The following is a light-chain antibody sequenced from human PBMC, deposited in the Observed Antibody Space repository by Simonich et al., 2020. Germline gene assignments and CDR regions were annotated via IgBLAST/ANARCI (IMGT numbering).Light chain of an antibody. CDR3: QVWDSSSDHPV. V-gene: IGLV3-21*03. CDR2: DDS. Sequence: SYVLTQPPSVSVAPGKTARITCGGNNIGSKSVNWYQQKPGQAPVLVVYDDSDRPSGIPERFSGSNSGNTATLTISRVEAGDEADYYCQVWDSSSDHPVFSGGTKLTVL. CDR1: NIGSKS. J-gene: IGLJ2*01.